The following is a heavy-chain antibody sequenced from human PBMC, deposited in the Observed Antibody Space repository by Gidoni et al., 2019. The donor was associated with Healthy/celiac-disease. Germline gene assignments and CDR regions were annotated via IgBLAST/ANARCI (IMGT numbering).Heavy chain of an antibody. V-gene: IGHV1-46*01. Sequence: QVQLVQSGAEVKKPGASVNVSCQASGYPCTRYYMHWVRQATGQRLEWMGIINPSGGSTSYAQKYQGRATMTRDTSTSPVYMELSSLGSEDTDVYYCARDCTESRPYYDILTGYLDYWGQGTLVTVSS. CDR3: ARDCTESRPYYDILTGYLDY. J-gene: IGHJ4*02. D-gene: IGHD3-9*01. CDR2: INPSGGST. CDR1: GYPCTRYY.